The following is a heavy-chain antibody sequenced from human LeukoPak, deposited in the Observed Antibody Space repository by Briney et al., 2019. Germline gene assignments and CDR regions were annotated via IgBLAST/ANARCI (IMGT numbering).Heavy chain of an antibody. J-gene: IGHJ2*01. CDR1: GLNFINAW. CDR3: AKRGNWYFDL. CDR2: ISYDGSNK. Sequence: GGSLRLSCATSGLNFINAWMSWVRQAPGKGLEWVAVISYDGSNKYYADSVKGRFSISRDNSKNTLYLQMNSLRAEDTAVYYCAKRGNWYFDLWGRGTLVTVSS. V-gene: IGHV3-30*18.